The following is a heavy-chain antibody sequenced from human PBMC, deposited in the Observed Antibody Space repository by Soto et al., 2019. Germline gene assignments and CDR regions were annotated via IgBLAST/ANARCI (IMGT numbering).Heavy chain of an antibody. CDR1: GGTFSSYS. Sequence: GASVKVSCEDSGGTFSSYSSSWVRQAPGQGLEWMGGIIPIFGTANYAQKFQGRVTITADESTSTAYMELSSLRSEDTAVYYCARVGTVTTFDYWGQGTLVTVPS. J-gene: IGHJ4*02. CDR3: ARVGTVTTFDY. CDR2: IIPIFGTA. V-gene: IGHV1-69*13. D-gene: IGHD4-17*01.